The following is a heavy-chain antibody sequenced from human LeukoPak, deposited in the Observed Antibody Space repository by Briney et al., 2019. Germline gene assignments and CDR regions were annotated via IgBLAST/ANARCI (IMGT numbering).Heavy chain of an antibody. CDR1: GGSISSSSYY. CDR3: ARVKQWGAFDF. V-gene: IGHV4-39*01. J-gene: IGHJ4*02. CDR2: IYYSGST. Sequence: SETLSLTCTVSGGSISSSSYYWGWIRQPPGKGLEWIGNIYYSGSTYYNPSLKSRVTISVDTSKNQSSLNLSSVIAADTAVYYCARVKQWGAFDFWGQGTLVTVSS. D-gene: IGHD6-19*01.